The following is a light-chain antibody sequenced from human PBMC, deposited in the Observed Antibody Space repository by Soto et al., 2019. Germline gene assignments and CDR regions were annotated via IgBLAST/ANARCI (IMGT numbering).Light chain of an antibody. CDR3: QKYSSVPV. J-gene: IGKJ3*01. V-gene: IGKV1-27*01. Sequence: DIQMTQSPTSLSASKGDRVTITCRASQGIRNFVAWYQQKPGKAPKLLIYAASTLQSGVPSRFSGSGSGTDFTLTINSLQPEDVATYSCQKYSSVPVFGPGTKVEIK. CDR2: AAS. CDR1: QGIRNF.